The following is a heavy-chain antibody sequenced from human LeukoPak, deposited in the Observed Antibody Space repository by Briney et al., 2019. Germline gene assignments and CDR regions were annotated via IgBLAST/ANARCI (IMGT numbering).Heavy chain of an antibody. Sequence: PGGSLRLSCAASGFTFSSYAMHWVRQAPGKGLEWVAVISYDGSNKYYADSVKGRFTISRDNSKNTLYLQMNSLRAEDTAVYYCARVHRPYYYYGMDVWGKGTTVTVSS. CDR1: GFTFSSYA. CDR2: ISYDGSNK. CDR3: ARVHRPYYYYGMDV. J-gene: IGHJ6*04. V-gene: IGHV3-30*04.